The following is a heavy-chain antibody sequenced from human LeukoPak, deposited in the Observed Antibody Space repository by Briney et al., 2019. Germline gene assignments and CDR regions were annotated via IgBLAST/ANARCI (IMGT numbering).Heavy chain of an antibody. Sequence: PGGSLRLSCAASGFTVSSNYMSWVRQAPGKGLEWVSVIYSGGSTCYADSVKGRFTISRDNAKNSLYLQMNSLRAEDTAVYYCARDKDRGYSYGSGFVYWGQGTLVTVSS. D-gene: IGHD5-18*01. CDR1: GFTVSSNY. J-gene: IGHJ4*02. CDR2: IYSGGST. CDR3: ARDKDRGYSYGSGFVY. V-gene: IGHV3-66*01.